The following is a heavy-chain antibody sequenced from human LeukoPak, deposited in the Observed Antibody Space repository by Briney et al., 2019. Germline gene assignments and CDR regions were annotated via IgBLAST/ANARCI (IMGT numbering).Heavy chain of an antibody. CDR1: GVSISSYY. D-gene: IGHD3-9*01. J-gene: IGHJ3*02. V-gene: IGHV4-4*07. CDR3: ARGPGYDILTGYPPNAFDI. Sequence: SETLSLTCTVSGVSISSYYWSWIRQPAGKGLEWIGRIYTSGSTNYNPSLKSRVTISVDTSRNQFSLKLSSVTAADTAVYYCARGPGYDILTGYPPNAFDIWGQGTMVTVSS. CDR2: IYTSGST.